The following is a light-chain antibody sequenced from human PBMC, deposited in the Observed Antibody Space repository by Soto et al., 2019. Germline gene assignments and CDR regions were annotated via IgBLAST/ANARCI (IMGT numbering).Light chain of an antibody. CDR1: QNFRSH. Sequence: EIVMTQSPATLSVSPGESATLSCRASQNFRSHLAWYQLRPGQAPRLLIYASSTRATGIPARFSGSGSGTEFTLTISSLQSEDFALYFCQQYNVWPGWTFGQGTKVGVK. CDR3: QQYNVWPGWT. CDR2: ASS. V-gene: IGKV3-15*01. J-gene: IGKJ1*01.